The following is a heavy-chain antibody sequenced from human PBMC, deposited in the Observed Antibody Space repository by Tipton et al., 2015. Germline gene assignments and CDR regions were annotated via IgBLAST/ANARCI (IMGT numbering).Heavy chain of an antibody. CDR1: GYTFTAYY. Sequence: QLVQSGAEVKRPGASVKVSCKASGYTFTAYYVHWVRQAPGQGLEWMGWINPNSGGTKYAQKFQGWVTMTRDTSISAAYMELSRLRSDDTAVYYCARSSLKYCGSDCSPGDYWGQGTLVTVSS. CDR2: INPNSGGT. J-gene: IGHJ4*02. CDR3: ARSSLKYCGSDCSPGDY. V-gene: IGHV1-2*04. D-gene: IGHD2-21*02.